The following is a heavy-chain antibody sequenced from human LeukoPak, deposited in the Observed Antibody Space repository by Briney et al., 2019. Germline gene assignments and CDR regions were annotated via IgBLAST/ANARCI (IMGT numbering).Heavy chain of an antibody. Sequence: GRSLRLSCAASGFTFDDYAMHWVRQAPGKGLEWVSGISWNSGSIGYADSVKGRFTISRDNAKNSLYLQMNSLRAEDTALYYCAKESRDGYATWTDIGPFDYWGQGTLVTVSS. J-gene: IGHJ4*02. D-gene: IGHD5-24*01. CDR2: ISWNSGSI. CDR3: AKESRDGYATWTDIGPFDY. CDR1: GFTFDDYA. V-gene: IGHV3-9*01.